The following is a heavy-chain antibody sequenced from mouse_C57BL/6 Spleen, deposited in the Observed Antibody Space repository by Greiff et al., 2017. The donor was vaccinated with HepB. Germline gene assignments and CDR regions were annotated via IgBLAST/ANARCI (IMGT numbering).Heavy chain of an antibody. J-gene: IGHJ4*01. CDR3: ARSPLITAVVNAMDY. CDR2: IRNKANGYTT. CDR1: GFTFTDYY. V-gene: IGHV7-3*01. Sequence: EVKLVESGGGLVQPGGSLSLSCAASGFTFTDYYMSWVRQPPGKALEWLGFIRNKANGYTTEYSASVKGRFTISRDNSQSILYLQMNALRAEDSATYYCARSPLITAVVNAMDYWGQGTSVTVSS. D-gene: IGHD1-1*01.